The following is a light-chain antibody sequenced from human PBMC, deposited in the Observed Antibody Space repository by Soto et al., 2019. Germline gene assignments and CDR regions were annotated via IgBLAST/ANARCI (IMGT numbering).Light chain of an antibody. CDR1: QSINSN. V-gene: IGKV3-15*01. CDR3: QQYHTWPPGT. J-gene: IGKJ1*01. CDR2: GAS. Sequence: VVMTQSPATLSVSLGERATLSCRASQSINSNLAWYQQSPGQAPRLLIYGASTRATGVPARFSGSGSGTEFTLTISSLRSEDFAVYYCQQYHTWPPGTFGQGTKVDLK.